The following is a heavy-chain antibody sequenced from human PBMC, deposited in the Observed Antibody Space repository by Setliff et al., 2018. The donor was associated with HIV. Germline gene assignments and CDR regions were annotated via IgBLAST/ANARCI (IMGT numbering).Heavy chain of an antibody. J-gene: IGHJ4*02. CDR2: IYIRGGT. CDR3: AGHGDYSGSGSPAFRY. Sequence: PSETLSLTCTVSGVSISSDDYFWTWIRQPAGKGLEWIGRIYIRGGTSYNPSLKSRVTISPDTSKNQFSLKLSSVTAADTAVYYCAGHGDYSGSGSPAFRYWGQGTLVTVSS. D-gene: IGHD3-10*01. V-gene: IGHV4-61*02. CDR1: GVSISSDDYF.